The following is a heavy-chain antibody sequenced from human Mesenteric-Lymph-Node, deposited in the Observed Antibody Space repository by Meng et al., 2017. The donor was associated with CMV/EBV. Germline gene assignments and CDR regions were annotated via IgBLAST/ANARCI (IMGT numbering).Heavy chain of an antibody. Sequence: GGSLRLSCAASGFTFDDYAMHWVRQAPGKGLEWVSGISWNSGSIGYADSVKGRFTISRDNAKNSLYLQMNSLRAEDTALYYCAKGNTLTVTTSYFDYWGQGTLVTVSS. V-gene: IGHV3-9*01. CDR3: AKGNTLTVTTSYFDY. D-gene: IGHD4-17*01. CDR2: ISWNSGSI. CDR1: GFTFDDYA. J-gene: IGHJ4*02.